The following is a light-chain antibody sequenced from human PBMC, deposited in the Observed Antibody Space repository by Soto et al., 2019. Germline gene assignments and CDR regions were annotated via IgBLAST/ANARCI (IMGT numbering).Light chain of an antibody. Sequence: PLTQSPSSLSASVGDRGTITCRASQDVSRYLAWYQQKAGKAPKLLIYGASTLQSGVPSRFSGFGSGTEFTLTISSLQPEDFATYHCQQLQRTPFTFGPGTTVDV. CDR3: QQLQRTPFT. V-gene: IGKV1-9*01. CDR1: QDVSRY. J-gene: IGKJ3*01. CDR2: GAS.